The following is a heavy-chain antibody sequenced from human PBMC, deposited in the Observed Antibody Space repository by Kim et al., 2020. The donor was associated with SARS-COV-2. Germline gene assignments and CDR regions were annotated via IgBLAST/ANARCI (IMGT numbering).Heavy chain of an antibody. CDR2: ISSSGSTI. Sequence: GGSLRLSCAASGFSFSSYSMTWVRQAPGKGLEWISYISSSGSTIYYADSVKGRITISRDNGKKSLYLQLNSLRDEDTAVYYCARDRGPDQWGQGTLVTVSS. J-gene: IGHJ4*02. CDR3: ARDRGPDQ. V-gene: IGHV3-48*02. CDR1: GFSFSSYS. D-gene: IGHD3-10*01.